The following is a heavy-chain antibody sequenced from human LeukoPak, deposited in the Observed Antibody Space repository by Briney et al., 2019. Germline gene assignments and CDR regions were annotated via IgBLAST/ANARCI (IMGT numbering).Heavy chain of an antibody. V-gene: IGHV4-59*01. CDR2: IYYSGSA. D-gene: IGHD1-26*01. CDR3: ATTKGAMYAFDI. Sequence: SETLSLTCTVSGGSIRSYFWTWIRQPPGKGLQWIGYIYYSGSANYNPSLKSRVTISIDTSKNQFSLKLSSVTAADTAVYYCATTKGAMYAFDIWGQGTMVTVSS. CDR1: GGSIRSYF. J-gene: IGHJ3*02.